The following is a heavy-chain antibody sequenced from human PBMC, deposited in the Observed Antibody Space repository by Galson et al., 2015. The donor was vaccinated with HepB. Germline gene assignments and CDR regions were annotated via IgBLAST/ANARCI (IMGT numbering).Heavy chain of an antibody. J-gene: IGHJ6*02. V-gene: IGHV3-49*02. Sequence: EYAASVKGRFTISRDDSKSIAYLQMNSLKTEDTAVYYCTLIGPRPYYYGMDVWGLGTTVTVSS. CDR3: TLIGPRPYYYGMDV.